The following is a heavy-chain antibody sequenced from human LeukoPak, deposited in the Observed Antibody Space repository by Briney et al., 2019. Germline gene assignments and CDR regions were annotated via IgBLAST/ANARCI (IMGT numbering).Heavy chain of an antibody. CDR2: ISSVGSTV. V-gene: IGHV3-48*03. Sequence: GGSLRLSCAASGFTFSSYEMNWVRQAPGKGLEWVSYISSVGSTVHYADSVKGRFTISRDNAKNSLYLQMNSLRAEDTAVYYCARGSGSYYPFGYWGQGTLVTVSS. D-gene: IGHD1-26*01. CDR1: GFTFSSYE. J-gene: IGHJ4*02. CDR3: ARGSGSYYPFGY.